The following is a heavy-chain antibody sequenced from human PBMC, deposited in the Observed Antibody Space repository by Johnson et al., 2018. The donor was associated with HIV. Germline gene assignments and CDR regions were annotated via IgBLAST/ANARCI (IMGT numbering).Heavy chain of an antibody. CDR3: ATDVSWELKSAVDV. Sequence: VQLVESGGDLVQPGGSLRLSCAASGFAFSNHWMSWVRQAPGKGLEWVANIKQDGSEKYYVDSVKGRFTISRDNAKNSLYLQIDSRRAEDTAMYYCATDVSWELKSAVDVWGQGTMVTVSS. CDR1: GFAFSNHW. J-gene: IGHJ3*01. V-gene: IGHV3-7*05. CDR2: IKQDGSEK. D-gene: IGHD3-10*01.